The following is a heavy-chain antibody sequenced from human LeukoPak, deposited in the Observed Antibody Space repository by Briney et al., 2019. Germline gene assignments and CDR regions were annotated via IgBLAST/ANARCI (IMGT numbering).Heavy chain of an antibody. CDR3: ARGSRSHSGGTGYYFY. Sequence: GSLRLSCAASGFTFSNYAMHWVRQAPGKGLEYVSAISSNGGSTYYANSVKGRFTISRDNSKNTLYLQMGSLRAEDMAVYYCARGSRSHSGGTGYYFYWGQGTLVTVSS. J-gene: IGHJ4*02. V-gene: IGHV3-64*01. CDR1: GFTFSNYA. D-gene: IGHD3-22*01. CDR2: ISSNGGST.